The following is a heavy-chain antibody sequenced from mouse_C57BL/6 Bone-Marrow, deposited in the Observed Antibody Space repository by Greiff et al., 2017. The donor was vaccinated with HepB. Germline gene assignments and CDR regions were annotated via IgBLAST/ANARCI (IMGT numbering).Heavy chain of an antibody. Sequence: LEESGAELARPGASVKLSCKASGYTFTSYGISWVKQRTGQGLEWIGEIYPRSGNTYYNEKFKGKATLTADKSSSTAYMELRSLTSEDSAVYFCAITPYSFYAMDYWGQGTSVTVSS. CDR2: IYPRSGNT. D-gene: IGHD2-12*01. V-gene: IGHV1-81*01. CDR3: AITPYSFYAMDY. J-gene: IGHJ4*01. CDR1: GYTFTSYG.